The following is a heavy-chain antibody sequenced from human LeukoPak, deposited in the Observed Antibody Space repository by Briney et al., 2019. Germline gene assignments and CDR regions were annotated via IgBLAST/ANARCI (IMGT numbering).Heavy chain of an antibody. D-gene: IGHD3-10*01. Sequence: GGSLRLSCAASGFTFSDAWMYWVRQAPGKGLEWVGRIKSEVDGGTTDYTAPVKGRFTISRDDSKDTLYLQMNSLKTEDTAVYYCTTDAPYYYGSGSKTDAFDLWGQGTRVTVPS. CDR3: TTDAPYYYGSGSKTDAFDL. V-gene: IGHV3-15*01. CDR2: IKSEVDGGTT. J-gene: IGHJ3*01. CDR1: GFTFSDAW.